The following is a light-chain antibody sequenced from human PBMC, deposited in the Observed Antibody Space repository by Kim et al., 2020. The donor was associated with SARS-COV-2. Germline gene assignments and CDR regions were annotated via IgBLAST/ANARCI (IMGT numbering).Light chain of an antibody. V-gene: IGLV6-57*01. Sequence: NFMLSQPHSVSESPGKTVTISCTRTNGSIARNYVQWYQQRPGTSPTTVIFGDNQRPSGVPDRFTASVDTSSNSASLTISGLETDDEADYYCQSYDSFNQVFGGGTKLTVL. J-gene: IGLJ3*02. CDR2: GDN. CDR1: NGSIARNY. CDR3: QSYDSFNQV.